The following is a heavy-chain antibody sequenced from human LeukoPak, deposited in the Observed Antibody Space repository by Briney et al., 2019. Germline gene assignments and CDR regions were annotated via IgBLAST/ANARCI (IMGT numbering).Heavy chain of an antibody. J-gene: IGHJ4*02. CDR2: TNSDGSST. CDR3: ARGSSSSWWGFDY. D-gene: IGHD6-13*01. Sequence: GGSLRLSCAASGFTFSTYWMHWVRQAPGKGLVWVSRTNSDGSSTRYADSVKGRFTISRDNAKNTLYLQMNSLRAEDTAVYYCARGSSSSWWGFDYWGQGTLVTVSS. CDR1: GFTFSTYW. V-gene: IGHV3-74*01.